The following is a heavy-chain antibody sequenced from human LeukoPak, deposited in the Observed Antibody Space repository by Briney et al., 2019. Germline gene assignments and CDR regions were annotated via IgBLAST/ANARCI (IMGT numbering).Heavy chain of an antibody. CDR3: ARAQGTIVGAPFAFDI. V-gene: IGHV4-59*02. J-gene: IGHJ3*02. D-gene: IGHD1-26*01. Sequence: PSETLSLTCTASGGSVSSHYWSWIRQPPGKGLELIGFRYYSGSTNYKPSLKIRVTISVDTSKNQFSLKLSSVTAADTAVYYCARAQGTIVGAPFAFDIWGQGTMVTVSS. CDR1: GGSVSSHY. CDR2: RYYSGST.